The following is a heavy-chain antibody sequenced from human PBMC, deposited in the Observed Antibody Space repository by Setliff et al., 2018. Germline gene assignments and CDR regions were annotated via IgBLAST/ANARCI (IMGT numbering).Heavy chain of an antibody. V-gene: IGHV3-48*01. D-gene: IGHD1-1*01. J-gene: IGHJ1*01. CDR1: GFTFSSYS. CDR2: ISSSSSTI. CDR3: ARGGWHWPEYCHH. Sequence: GGSLRLSCAASGFTFSSYSMNWVRQAPGKGLEWVSYISSSSSTIYYADSVKGRFTISRDNAKNSLYLQMNSLRAEDTAVYYCARGGWHWPEYCHHWGQGTLVTVSS.